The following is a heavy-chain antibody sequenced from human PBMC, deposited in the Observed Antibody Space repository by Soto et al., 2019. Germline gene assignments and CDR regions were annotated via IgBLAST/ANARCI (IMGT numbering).Heavy chain of an antibody. CDR2: IKSKTDGGTT. D-gene: IGHD3-9*01. CDR3: PTDTYVLRYLWGDGGHSYYCMHX. V-gene: IGHV3-15*01. Sequence: PGGSLRVSVAASGFTFSNGWMSWVRQAPGKGLEWVFRIKSKTDGGTTEYAAPVKGRFTISRDESKNTLYLQMNSLKTEDTAVYYCPTDTYVLRYLWGDGGHSYYCMHXWGEGTTFTVSX. CDR1: GFTFSNGW. J-gene: IGHJ6*04.